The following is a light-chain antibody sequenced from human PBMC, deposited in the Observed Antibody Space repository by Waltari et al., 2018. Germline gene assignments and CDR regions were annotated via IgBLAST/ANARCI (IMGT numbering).Light chain of an antibody. J-gene: IGLJ2*01. V-gene: IGLV2-23*02. Sequence: QSALTQPASVSGSPGQSIPVPCTGSRSDVATYNLVPWYQHHPGKAPKLLIYEVNQRPSGVSTRFSASKSDNTASLTVSGLQAEDEADYYCSSYAGPHSVVFGGGTKVTVL. CDR3: SSYAGPHSVV. CDR1: RSDVATYNL. CDR2: EVN.